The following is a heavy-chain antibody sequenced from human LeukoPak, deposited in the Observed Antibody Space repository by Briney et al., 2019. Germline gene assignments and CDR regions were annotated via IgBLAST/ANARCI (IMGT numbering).Heavy chain of an antibody. Sequence: ASVTVSCKVSGYTLTELSMHWVRQAPGKGLEWMGGFDPEDGETIYAQKFQGRVTMTEDTSTDTAYMELSSLRSEDTAVYYCATPHDSSGYYTGAFDIWGQGTMVTVSS. CDR1: GYTLTELS. CDR3: ATPHDSSGYYTGAFDI. J-gene: IGHJ3*02. D-gene: IGHD3-22*01. CDR2: FDPEDGET. V-gene: IGHV1-24*01.